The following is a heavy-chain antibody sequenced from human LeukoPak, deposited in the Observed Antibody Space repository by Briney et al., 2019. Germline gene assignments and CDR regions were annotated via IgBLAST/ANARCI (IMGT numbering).Heavy chain of an antibody. D-gene: IGHD3-9*01. Sequence: SETLSLTCTVSGYSISSGYYWGWIRQPPGQGLEWIGSIYHSGSTYYNPSLKSRVTISVDTSKNQFSLKLSSVTAADTAVYYCARADYVHVLRYFDWPHFDYWGQGTLVTVSS. V-gene: IGHV4-38-2*02. CDR1: GYSISSGYY. CDR3: ARADYVHVLRYFDWPHFDY. CDR2: IYHSGST. J-gene: IGHJ4*02.